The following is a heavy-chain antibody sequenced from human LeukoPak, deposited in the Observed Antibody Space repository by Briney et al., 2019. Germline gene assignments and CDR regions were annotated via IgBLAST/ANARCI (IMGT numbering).Heavy chain of an antibody. J-gene: IGHJ4*02. Sequence: PGGSLRLSCAASGFTFSTYAMSWVRQAPGKGLEWVSAISGSGASTYYADSVKGRFTISRDNSKNTLYLQMNSLRAEDPAVYYCAKGSLYSAYLCDYWGQGTLVTVSS. CDR3: AKGSLYSAYLCDY. D-gene: IGHD5-12*01. CDR1: GFTFSTYA. CDR2: ISGSGAST. V-gene: IGHV3-23*01.